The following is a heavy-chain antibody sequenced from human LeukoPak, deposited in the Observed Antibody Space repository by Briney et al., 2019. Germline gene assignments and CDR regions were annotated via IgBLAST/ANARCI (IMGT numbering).Heavy chain of an antibody. D-gene: IGHD2-2*01. CDR2: FDPEDGKT. CDR3: ATNGGPEYCSSTSCYFAFDI. CDR1: GYTLTELS. V-gene: IGHV1-24*01. Sequence: ASVNVSCKVSGYTLTELSMHWVRQAPGKGLEWMGGFDPEDGKTIYAQKFQGRVTMTEDTSTDTAYMELSSLRSEDTAVYYCATNGGPEYCSSTSCYFAFDIWGQGTMVTVSS. J-gene: IGHJ3*02.